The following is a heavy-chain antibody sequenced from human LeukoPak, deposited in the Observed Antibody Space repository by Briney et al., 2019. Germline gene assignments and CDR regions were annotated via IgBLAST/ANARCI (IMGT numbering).Heavy chain of an antibody. J-gene: IGHJ4*02. D-gene: IGHD6-19*01. V-gene: IGHV4-39*07. CDR2: IYYSGST. CDR3: ARVQWLENSLDY. Sequence: SETLSLTCTVSGGSISSSSYYWGWIRQPPGKGLEWIGSIYYSGSTYYNPSLKSRVTISVDTSKNQFSLKLSSVTAADTAVYYCARVQWLENSLDYWGQGTLVTVSS. CDR1: GGSISSSSYY.